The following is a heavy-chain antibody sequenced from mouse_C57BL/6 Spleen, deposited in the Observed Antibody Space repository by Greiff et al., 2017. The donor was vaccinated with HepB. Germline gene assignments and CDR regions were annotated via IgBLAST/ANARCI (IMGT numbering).Heavy chain of an antibody. Sequence: EVKLVESEGGLVQPGSSMKLSCTASGFTFSDYYMAWVRQVPEKGLEWVANINYDGSSTYYLDSLKSRFIISRDNAKNILYLQMSSLKSEDTATYCCGRAYYFDYWGQGTTLTVSS. CDR2: INYDGSST. CDR3: GRAYYFDY. V-gene: IGHV5-16*01. CDR1: GFTFSDYY. J-gene: IGHJ2*01.